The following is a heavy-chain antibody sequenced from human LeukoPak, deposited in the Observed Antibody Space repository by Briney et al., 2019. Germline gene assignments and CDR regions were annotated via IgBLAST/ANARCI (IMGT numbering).Heavy chain of an antibody. CDR1: GFTFSSYG. V-gene: IGHV3-30*02. CDR3: ARDLTTVTTVPSVGFDY. CDR2: IRYDGSNK. D-gene: IGHD4-17*01. J-gene: IGHJ4*02. Sequence: PGGSLRLSCAASGFTFSSYGMHWVRQAPGKGLEWVAFIRYDGSNKYYADSVKGRFTISRDNSKNTLYLQMNSLRAEDTAVYYCARDLTTVTTVPSVGFDYWGQGTLVTVSS.